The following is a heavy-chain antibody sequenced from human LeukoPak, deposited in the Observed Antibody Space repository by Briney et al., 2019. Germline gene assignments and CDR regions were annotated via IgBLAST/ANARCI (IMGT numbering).Heavy chain of an antibody. CDR2: ISWNSGSI. Sequence: GRSLRLSCAASGFTFDDYAMHWVRQAPGKVLEWVSGISWNSGSIGYADSVKGRFTISRDNAKNSLYLQMNSLRAEDTALYYCAKGVLGFYTNFDYWGQGTLVTVSS. J-gene: IGHJ4*02. V-gene: IGHV3-9*01. CDR3: AKGVLGFYTNFDY. D-gene: IGHD2-2*02. CDR1: GFTFDDYA.